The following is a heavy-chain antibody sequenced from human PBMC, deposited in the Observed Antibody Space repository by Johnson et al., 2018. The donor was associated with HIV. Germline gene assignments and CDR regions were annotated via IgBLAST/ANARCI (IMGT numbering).Heavy chain of an antibody. CDR3: TTDPIAAAGPDAFDI. CDR2: IKSKSAGGTS. CDR1: GSTFNNAW. Sequence: VQLVESGGGLVKPGGSLRLSCAASGSTFNNAWMSWVRQAPGKGLEWVGRIKSKSAGGTSDYAAPVKARFTISRDDSKNTLYLQMNSLKTEDTAVYYCTTDPIAAAGPDAFDIWGQGTVVTVSS. V-gene: IGHV3-15*01. J-gene: IGHJ3*02. D-gene: IGHD6-13*01.